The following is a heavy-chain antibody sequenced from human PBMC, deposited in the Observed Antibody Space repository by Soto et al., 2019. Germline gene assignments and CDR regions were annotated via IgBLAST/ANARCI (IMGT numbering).Heavy chain of an antibody. V-gene: IGHV5-10-1*01. CDR3: ARYPPDYYDSSGYPDWFDP. Sequence: LTISCKGSGYSFTSYWISWVRQMPGKGLEWMGRIDPSDSYTNYSPSFQGHVTISADKSISTAYLQWSSLKASDTAMYYCARYPPDYYDSSGYPDWFDPWGQGTLVTVSS. D-gene: IGHD3-22*01. J-gene: IGHJ5*02. CDR2: IDPSDSYT. CDR1: GYSFTSYW.